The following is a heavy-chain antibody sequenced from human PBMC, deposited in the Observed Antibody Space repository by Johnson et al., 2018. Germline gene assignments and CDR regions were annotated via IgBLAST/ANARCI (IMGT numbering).Heavy chain of an antibody. CDR3: FAGNAGSNEAFDM. D-gene: IGHD1-7*01. V-gene: IGHV3-64*01. Sequence: EVQLVETGGGLVQPGGSLRLSCAASGFTFSNYAMHWVRQAPGKRLEYVSGISSGDGTGIFYASAVKGRFTVSRDNSKNMLSLQMGSLKAEEPAVYYCFAGNAGSNEAFDMWAQWTMVIVSS. J-gene: IGHJ3*02. CDR2: ISSGDGTGI. CDR1: GFTFSNYA.